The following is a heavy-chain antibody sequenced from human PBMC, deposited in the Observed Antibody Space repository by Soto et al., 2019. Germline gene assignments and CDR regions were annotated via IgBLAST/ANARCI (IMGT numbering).Heavy chain of an antibody. D-gene: IGHD3-3*01. V-gene: IGHV1-69*04. CDR1: GGTFSSYT. Sequence: SVKVSCKASGGTFSSYTISWVRQAPGQGLEWMGRIIPILGIANYAQKFQGRVTITADKSTSTAHMELSSLRSEDTAVYYCARDAEHWSGYSYYFGYWGQGTLVTVSS. J-gene: IGHJ4*02. CDR3: ARDAEHWSGYSYYFGY. CDR2: IIPILGIA.